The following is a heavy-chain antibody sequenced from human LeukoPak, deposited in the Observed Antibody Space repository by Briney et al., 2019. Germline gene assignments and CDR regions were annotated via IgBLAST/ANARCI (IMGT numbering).Heavy chain of an antibody. CDR3: AKEGRDVKNARYGMDV. D-gene: IGHD5-24*01. CDR1: GFTFSSYA. Sequence: PGGSLRLSCAASGFTFSSYAMHWVRQAPGRGLEWVSFIRNDETETHYADFAKGRFTISRDKSKNSLYLQMNSLRAEDTAVYYCAKEGRDVKNARYGMDVWGQGTTVTVSS. CDR2: IRNDETET. J-gene: IGHJ6*02. V-gene: IGHV3-30*02.